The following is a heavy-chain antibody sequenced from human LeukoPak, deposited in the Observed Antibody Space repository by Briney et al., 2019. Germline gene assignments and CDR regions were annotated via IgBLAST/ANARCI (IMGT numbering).Heavy chain of an antibody. V-gene: IGHV4-30-4*07. CDR2: IYYSGST. CDR1: GGSISSGGYS. J-gene: IGHJ4*02. Sequence: SETLSLTCAVSGGSISSGGYSWSWSRQPPGKGLEWIGYIYYSGSTYYNPSLKSRATISVDTSKNQFSLKLSSVTAADTAVYYCARELGGSGSYFDYWGQGTLVTVSS. CDR3: ARELGGSGSYFDY. D-gene: IGHD3-10*01.